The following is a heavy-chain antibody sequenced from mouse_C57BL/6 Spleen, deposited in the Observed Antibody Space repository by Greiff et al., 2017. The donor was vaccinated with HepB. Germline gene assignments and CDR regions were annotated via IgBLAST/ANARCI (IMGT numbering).Heavy chain of an antibody. Sequence: EVKLQESGGGLVKPGGSLKLSCAASGFTFSDYGMHWVRQAPEKGLEWVAYISSGSSTIYYADTVKGRFTISRDNAKNTLFLQMTSLRSEDTAMYYCARGETGDFDYWGQGTTLTVSS. CDR1: GFTFSDYG. D-gene: IGHD4-1*01. J-gene: IGHJ2*01. CDR3: ARGETGDFDY. V-gene: IGHV5-17*01. CDR2: ISSGSSTI.